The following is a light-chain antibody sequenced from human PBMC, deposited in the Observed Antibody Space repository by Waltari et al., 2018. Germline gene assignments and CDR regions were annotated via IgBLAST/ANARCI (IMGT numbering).Light chain of an antibody. V-gene: IGKV1-5*01. Sequence: DIQMTQSPSTLSASVGDRVTITCRASQSISSWLAWYQQKPGKAPKLLIYGASTRATGVPVTFSGSGSGTEFTLTISSLQSEDFAVYYCQQYNKWPLSFGGGTKVEIK. J-gene: IGKJ4*01. CDR2: GAS. CDR3: QQYNKWPLS. CDR1: QSISSW.